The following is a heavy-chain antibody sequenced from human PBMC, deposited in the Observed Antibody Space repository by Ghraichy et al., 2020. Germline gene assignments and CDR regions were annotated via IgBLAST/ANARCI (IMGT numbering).Heavy chain of an antibody. CDR2: INHSGST. V-gene: IGHV4-34*01. CDR1: GGSFSGYY. J-gene: IGHJ6*03. CDR3: ASTTVTTSYYYYMDV. D-gene: IGHD4-17*01. Sequence: SETLSLTCAVYGGSFSGYYWSWIRQPPGKGLEWIGEINHSGSTNYNPSLKSRVTISVDTSKNQFSLKLSSVTAADTAVYYCASTTVTTSYYYYMDVWGKGTTVTVSS.